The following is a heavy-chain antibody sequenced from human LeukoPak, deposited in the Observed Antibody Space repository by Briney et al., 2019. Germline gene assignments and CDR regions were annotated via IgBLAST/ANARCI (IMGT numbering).Heavy chain of an antibody. Sequence: ASVKVSCKASGYTFTSYGISWVRQAPGQGLEWMGWISAYNGNTNYAQKLQGRVTMTTVTSTSTAYMELRSLRSDDTAVYYCARDPGYYDSSGYYVPNDAFDIWGQGTMVTVSS. D-gene: IGHD3-22*01. CDR3: ARDPGYYDSSGYYVPNDAFDI. CDR2: ISAYNGNT. J-gene: IGHJ3*02. CDR1: GYTFTSYG. V-gene: IGHV1-18*01.